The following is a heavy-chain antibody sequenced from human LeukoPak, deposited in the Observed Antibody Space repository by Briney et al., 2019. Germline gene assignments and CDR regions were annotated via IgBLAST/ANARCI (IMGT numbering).Heavy chain of an antibody. D-gene: IGHD5-18*01. CDR3: ARADPHTYGYFQRY. J-gene: IGHJ4*02. CDR2: IYYSGST. V-gene: IGHV4-59*01. Sequence: SETLSHTCTVSGGSISSYYWTWIRQPPGKGLQWIGYIYYSGSTNYNPSLKSRVTISVDTSKNQFSLKLSAVTAADTAVYYCARADPHTYGYFQRYWGQGTLVSVSS. CDR1: GGSISSYY.